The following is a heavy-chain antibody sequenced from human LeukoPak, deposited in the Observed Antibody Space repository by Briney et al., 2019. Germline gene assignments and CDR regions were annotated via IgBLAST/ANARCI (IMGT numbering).Heavy chain of an antibody. D-gene: IGHD2-21*02. J-gene: IGHJ5*02. Sequence: PGESLKISCKGSGYSFTSYWIGWVRQMPGKGLEWMGIIYPGDSDTRYSPSFQGQVAISVDKSIRTAYLQWSSLKASDIAMYYCARLPYCGGDCYPNWFDTWGQGTLVTVSS. CDR2: IYPGDSDT. CDR3: ARLPYCGGDCYPNWFDT. V-gene: IGHV5-51*01. CDR1: GYSFTSYW.